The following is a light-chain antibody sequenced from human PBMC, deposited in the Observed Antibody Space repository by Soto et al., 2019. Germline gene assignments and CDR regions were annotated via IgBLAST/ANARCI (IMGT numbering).Light chain of an antibody. V-gene: IGKV3-11*01. J-gene: IGKJ4*01. CDR3: QQRRLWLT. Sequence: DIGLTQSPATLSLSPGERTTLSCRANQSVGTYLNWYQQKRGQAPRLLIFDASNRAAGIPARFSGSGSGTDFTLTISSLDPEDFAVYFCQQRRLWLTFGGGTKVE. CDR2: DAS. CDR1: QSVGTY.